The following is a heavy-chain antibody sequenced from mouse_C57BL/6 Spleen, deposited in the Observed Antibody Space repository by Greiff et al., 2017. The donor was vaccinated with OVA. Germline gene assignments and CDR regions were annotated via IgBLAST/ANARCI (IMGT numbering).Heavy chain of an antibody. V-gene: IGHV1-82*01. CDR1: GYAFSSSW. J-gene: IGHJ2*01. D-gene: IGHD1-1*01. CDR3: ARGTTVVAPFNY. CDR2: IYPGDGDT. Sequence: VKLMESGPELVKPGASVKISCKASGYAFSSSWMNWVKQRPGKGLEWIGRIYPGDGDTNYNGKFKGKATLTADKSSSTAYMQLSSLTSEDSAVYFCARGTTVVAPFNYWGQGTTLTVSS.